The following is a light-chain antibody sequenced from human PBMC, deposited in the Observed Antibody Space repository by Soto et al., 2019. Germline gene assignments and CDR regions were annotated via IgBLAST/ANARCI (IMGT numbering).Light chain of an antibody. CDR2: DAS. CDR3: QQRRNWCPLT. Sequence: EIFLTQSPATLSLSRWERATLSWRASQSVSNYLAWYQQKTGEDPRILIYDASTRATGIPARFSGSGSGTDFTLTISSLVHAEFAVYYCQQRRNWCPLTFGGGTKVDIK. CDR1: QSVSNY. V-gene: IGKV3-11*01. J-gene: IGKJ4*01.